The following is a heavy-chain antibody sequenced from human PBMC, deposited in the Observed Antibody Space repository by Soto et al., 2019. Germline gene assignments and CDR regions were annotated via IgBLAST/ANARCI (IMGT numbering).Heavy chain of an antibody. J-gene: IGHJ1*01. CDR1: GGSVKNYY. Sequence: PSETLSLTCSVSGGSVKNYYWSWIRQPPGKGLEWIGFFLYGGNTDYNPSLRSRVTISVDTPENQISLRLTSVTAADTAIYYCASTMETEYFQQWGQGTLVTVSS. V-gene: IGHV4-59*02. CDR2: FLYGGNT. CDR3: ASTMETEYFQQ. D-gene: IGHD3-10*01.